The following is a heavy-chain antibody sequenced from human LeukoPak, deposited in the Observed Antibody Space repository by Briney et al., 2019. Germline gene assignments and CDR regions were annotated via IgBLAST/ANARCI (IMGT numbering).Heavy chain of an antibody. J-gene: IGHJ4*02. Sequence: GGSLRLSCAASGFTFSSYGMHWVRQAPGKGLEWVPVISYDGSNKYYADSVKGRFTISRDNSKNTLYLQMNSLRAEDTAVYYCAKTPSSGSSGYYWFDYWGQGTLVTVSS. V-gene: IGHV3-30*18. CDR3: AKTPSSGSSGYYWFDY. D-gene: IGHD3-22*01. CDR2: ISYDGSNK. CDR1: GFTFSSYG.